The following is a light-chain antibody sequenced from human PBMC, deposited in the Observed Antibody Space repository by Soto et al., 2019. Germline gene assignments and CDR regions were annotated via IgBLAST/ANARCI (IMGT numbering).Light chain of an antibody. CDR2: KAS. J-gene: IGKJ1*01. V-gene: IGKV1-5*03. CDR3: QQYNSYSQM. Sequence: DIQMTQSPSTLSASVGDRVTITCRASQSISSWLAWYQQKPGKAPKLLIYKASTLKSGVPSRFSGSRSGTEFTLTISSLQPDDFATYYCQQYNSYSQMFGQGTKVEIK. CDR1: QSISSW.